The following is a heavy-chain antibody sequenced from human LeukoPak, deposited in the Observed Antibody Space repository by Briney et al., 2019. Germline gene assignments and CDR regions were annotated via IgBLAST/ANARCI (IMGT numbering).Heavy chain of an antibody. J-gene: IGHJ5*02. CDR1: GGSFSGYY. CDR2: INHSGST. Sequence: SSETLSLTCAVYGGSFSGYYWSWIRQPPGKGLEWIGEINHSGSTNYNPSLKSRVTISVDTSKNQFSLKLSSVTAADTAVYYCARGHSTTPPNWFDPWGQGTLVTVSS. V-gene: IGHV4-34*01. D-gene: IGHD2/OR15-2a*01. CDR3: ARGHSTTPPNWFDP.